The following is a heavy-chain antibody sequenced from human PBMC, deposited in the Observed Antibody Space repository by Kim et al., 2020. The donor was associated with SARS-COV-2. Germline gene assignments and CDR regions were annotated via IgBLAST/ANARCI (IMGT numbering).Heavy chain of an antibody. V-gene: IGHV6-1*01. Sequence: VSVKSRITINPDTSKNQFSLQLNSVTPEDTAVYYCARDREVVVASWAFDIWGQGTMVTVSS. CDR3: ARDREVVVASWAFDI. J-gene: IGHJ3*02. D-gene: IGHD2-15*01.